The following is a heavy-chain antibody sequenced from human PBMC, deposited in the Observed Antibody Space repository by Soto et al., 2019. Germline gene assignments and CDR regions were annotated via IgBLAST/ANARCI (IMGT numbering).Heavy chain of an antibody. D-gene: IGHD4-17*01. CDR1: GFTWIRYW. Sequence: PXGSLRLSCAASGFTWIRYWINMVRQAPGKGLEWVANIKQEGSEKYYVDSGKGRFTISRDSAEKSVYLQMHSLSAEDTAVYYCAASPDYGPQFDFWGQGSLVTVSS. V-gene: IGHV3-7*01. J-gene: IGHJ4*02. CDR3: AASPDYGPQFDF. CDR2: IKQEGSEK.